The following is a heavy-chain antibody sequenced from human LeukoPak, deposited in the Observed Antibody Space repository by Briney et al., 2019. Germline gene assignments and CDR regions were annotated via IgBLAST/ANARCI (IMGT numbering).Heavy chain of an antibody. Sequence: PGGSLRLSCAASGFTFSSYAMSWVRQAPGKGLEWVSYISSSSSTIYYADSVKGRFTISRDNAKNSLYLQMNSLRDEDTAVYYCARRLSRDGYNSNWFDPWGQGTLVTVSS. CDR1: GFTFSSYA. CDR3: ARRLSRDGYNSNWFDP. D-gene: IGHD5-24*01. V-gene: IGHV3-48*02. J-gene: IGHJ5*02. CDR2: ISSSSSTI.